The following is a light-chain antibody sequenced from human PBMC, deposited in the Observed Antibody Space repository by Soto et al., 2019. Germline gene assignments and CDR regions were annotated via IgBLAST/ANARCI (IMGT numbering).Light chain of an antibody. Sequence: IVMTQGPAALSGSAGELADLSCRASQSVGTKLAWYQQTPGQAPRLLIYGASNRATGVPARISGSVSGTEFTLTIAFLQSEDFAVYYCQQYSSRLWTFCQGTKVDIK. CDR1: QSVGTK. V-gene: IGKV3-15*01. CDR2: GAS. J-gene: IGKJ1*01. CDR3: QQYSSRLWT.